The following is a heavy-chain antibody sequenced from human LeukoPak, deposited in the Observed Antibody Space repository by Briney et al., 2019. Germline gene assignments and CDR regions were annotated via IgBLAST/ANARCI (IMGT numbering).Heavy chain of an antibody. CDR3: ARVGAQWELLALFDY. CDR1: GFTFSSYW. V-gene: IGHV3-74*01. Sequence: GGSLRLSCAASGFTFSSYWMHWVRQAPGKGLVWVSRINSDGSSTSYADSVKSRFTISRDNAKNTLYLQMNSLRAEDTAVYYCARVGAQWELLALFDYWGQGTLVTVSS. D-gene: IGHD1-26*01. J-gene: IGHJ4*02. CDR2: INSDGSST.